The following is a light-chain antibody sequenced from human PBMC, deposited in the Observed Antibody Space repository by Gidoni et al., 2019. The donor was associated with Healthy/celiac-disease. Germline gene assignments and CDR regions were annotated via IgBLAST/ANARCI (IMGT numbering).Light chain of an antibody. CDR3: CSSAGSSTGV. Sequence: QSALTQPASVSGSPGQSITISCTGTSSDVWSYNLVSWYQQNPGKAPKLMIYEVSKRPSGVSNRFSGSKSGNTASLTISGLQAEDEADYYCCSSAGSSTGVFGGGTKLTVL. CDR1: SSDVWSYNL. J-gene: IGLJ2*01. V-gene: IGLV2-23*02. CDR2: EVS.